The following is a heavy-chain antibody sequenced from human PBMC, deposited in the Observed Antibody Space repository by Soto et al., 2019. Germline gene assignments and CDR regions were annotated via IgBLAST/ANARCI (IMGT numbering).Heavy chain of an antibody. V-gene: IGHV3-48*01. CDR2: ISSSSNTI. CDR3: ARDFSTVTPGYFDY. D-gene: IGHD4-17*01. CDR1: GFTFSSYS. J-gene: IGHJ4*02. Sequence: EVQLVESGGGLVQPGVSLRLSCAASGFTFSSYSMNWVRQAPGKGLEWVSYISSSSNTIYYADSVKGRFTISRDNAKNSLYLQMNSLRAEDTAVYYCARDFSTVTPGYFDYWGQVTLVTVSS.